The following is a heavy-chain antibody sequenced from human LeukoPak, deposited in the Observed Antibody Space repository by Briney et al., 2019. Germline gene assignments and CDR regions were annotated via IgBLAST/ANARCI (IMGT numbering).Heavy chain of an antibody. CDR2: IIPIFGTA. CDR3: AREGYYDFWSGYYFWLLDYYGMDV. V-gene: IGHV1-69*01. Sequence: GASVKVSCKASGGTFSSYAISWVRQAPGQGLEWMGGIIPIFGTANYAQKFQGRVTITADESTSTAYMELSSLRSEDTAVYYCAREGYYDFWSGYYFWLLDYYGMDVWGQGTTVTVSS. J-gene: IGHJ6*02. D-gene: IGHD3-3*01. CDR1: GGTFSSYA.